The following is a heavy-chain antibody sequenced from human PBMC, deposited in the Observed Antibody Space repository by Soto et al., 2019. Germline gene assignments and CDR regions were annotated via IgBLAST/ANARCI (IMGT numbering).Heavy chain of an antibody. CDR1: GLAFGDYW. CDR2: IKEDGSEK. J-gene: IGHJ6*02. CDR3: ARDLGRTAAGYYYYDAMDV. V-gene: IGHV3-7*01. Sequence: GGSLRLSCAASGLAFGDYWMNWVRQAPGKGLEWVANIKEDGSEKYFLDSVKGRFTITRDNAKNSRYLQINSLRAEDTGVYYCARDLGRTAAGYYYYDAMDVWGQGTTVTVSS. D-gene: IGHD2-2*01.